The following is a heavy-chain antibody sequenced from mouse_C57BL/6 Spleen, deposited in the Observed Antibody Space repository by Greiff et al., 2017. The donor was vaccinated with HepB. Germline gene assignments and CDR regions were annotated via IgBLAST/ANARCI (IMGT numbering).Heavy chain of an antibody. CDR2: IDPENGDT. D-gene: IGHD2-3*01. Sequence: VQLKQSGAELVRPGASVKLSCTASGFNIKDDYMHWVKQRPEQGLEWIGWIDPENGDTEYASKFQGKATITADTSSNTAYLQLSSLTSEDTAVYYCTTGMMVAYWGQGTLVTVSA. CDR3: TTGMMVAY. V-gene: IGHV14-4*01. J-gene: IGHJ3*01. CDR1: GFNIKDDY.